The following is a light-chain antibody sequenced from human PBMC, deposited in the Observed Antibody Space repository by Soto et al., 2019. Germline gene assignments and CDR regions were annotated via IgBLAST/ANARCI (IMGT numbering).Light chain of an antibody. CDR2: EVT. CDR3: SSYTTSSTVV. Sequence: QSVLTQPASVSGSPGQSITISCTGTSSDVGAYNYVSWYQQHPGKAPKLMIYEVTNRPSGVSNRFSGSKSANTASLTISGLQTEDEADYYCSSYTTSSTVVFGGGTKVTVL. V-gene: IGLV2-14*01. CDR1: SSDVGAYNY. J-gene: IGLJ2*01.